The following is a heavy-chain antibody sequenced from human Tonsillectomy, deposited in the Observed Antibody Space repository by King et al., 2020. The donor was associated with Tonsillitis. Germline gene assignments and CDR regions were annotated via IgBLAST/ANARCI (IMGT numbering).Heavy chain of an antibody. CDR3: ARVPGMIRGVNFDY. D-gene: IGHD3-10*01. Sequence: VQLVESGGGLVKPGGSLRLSCAASGFSFNTYDMNWVREAPGKGLEWVSSISSSMRYIYYTDSVKGRFTISRDNAKNSLSLQMDSLRVEDTAGYYCARVPGMIRGVNFDYGGQGTLVTVPS. V-gene: IGHV3-21*01. CDR2: ISSSMRYI. J-gene: IGHJ4*02. CDR1: GFSFNTYD.